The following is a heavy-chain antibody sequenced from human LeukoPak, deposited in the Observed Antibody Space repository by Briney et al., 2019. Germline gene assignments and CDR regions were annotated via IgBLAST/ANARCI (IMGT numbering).Heavy chain of an antibody. Sequence: SETLSLTCTVSGGSISSYYWGWIRQPPGKGLEWIGSIYYSGSTYYNPSLKSRVTISVDTSKNQFSLKLSSVTAADTAVYYCARQRGLLLRYWDYWGQGTLVTVSS. D-gene: IGHD2-15*01. CDR2: IYYSGST. J-gene: IGHJ4*02. CDR1: GGSISSYY. V-gene: IGHV4-39*01. CDR3: ARQRGLLLRYWDY.